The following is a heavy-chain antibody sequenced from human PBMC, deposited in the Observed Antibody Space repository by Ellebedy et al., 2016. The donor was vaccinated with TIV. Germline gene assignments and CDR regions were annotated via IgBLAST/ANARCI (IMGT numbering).Heavy chain of an antibody. D-gene: IGHD5-12*01. Sequence: MPSETLSLTCTVSGGSISSYYWSWIRQPPGKGLEWIGYIYYSGSTNYNPSLKSRVTISVDTSKNQFSLKLSSVTAADTAVYYCARRDQGLRFDAFDIWGQGTMVTVSS. CDR2: IYYSGST. CDR3: ARRDQGLRFDAFDI. V-gene: IGHV4-59*08. J-gene: IGHJ3*02. CDR1: GGSISSYY.